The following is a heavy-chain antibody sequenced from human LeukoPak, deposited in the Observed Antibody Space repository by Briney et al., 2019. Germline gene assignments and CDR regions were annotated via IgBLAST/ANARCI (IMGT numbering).Heavy chain of an antibody. V-gene: IGHV3-53*01. CDR2: IYRGGDT. Sequence: GGSLRLSCVVSGFTVSSNQMTWVRQAPGKGLEWISVIYRGGDTYYADSVKGRSSISRDNSKNTVYLQMNGLRVEDTAVYYCARITIFGEGDYWGQGTPVTVSS. CDR3: ARITIFGEGDY. J-gene: IGHJ4*02. CDR1: GFTVSSNQ. D-gene: IGHD3-3*01.